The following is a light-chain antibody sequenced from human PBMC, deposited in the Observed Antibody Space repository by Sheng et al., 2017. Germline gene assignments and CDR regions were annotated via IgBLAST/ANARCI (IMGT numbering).Light chain of an antibody. V-gene: IGKV3-20*01. CDR2: GAS. CDR1: QSVDSRY. J-gene: IGKJ1*01. Sequence: EIVLTQSPGTLSLSPGERATLSCRASQSVDSRYLAWYQQRFGQAPRLLIYGASTRATGIPDRFSGSGSGTDFTLTISRLEPEDFAVYYCQLFGSSPEWTFGQGTKVEIK. CDR3: QLFGSSPEWT.